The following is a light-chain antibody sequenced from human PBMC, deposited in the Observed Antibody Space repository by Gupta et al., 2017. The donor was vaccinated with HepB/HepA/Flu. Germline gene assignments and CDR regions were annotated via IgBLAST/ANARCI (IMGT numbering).Light chain of an antibody. CDR1: SPNLGSNT. CDR3: AAWDDGLNGSWV. Sequence: SVLTQPPSASGTPGQRVTISCSGSSPNLGSNTVNWYQQLPGTAPKLLIYSNNQRPSDVSARFSGSKSGTSASLAISGLQSEEEADYYCAAWDDGLNGSWVFGGGTKLTVL. V-gene: IGLV1-44*01. CDR2: SNN. J-gene: IGLJ3*02.